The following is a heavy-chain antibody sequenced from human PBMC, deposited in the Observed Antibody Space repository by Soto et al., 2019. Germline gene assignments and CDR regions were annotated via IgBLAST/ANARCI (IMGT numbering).Heavy chain of an antibody. J-gene: IGHJ4*02. Sequence: SETLSLTCIVSGGSFSSADYYWTWIRQPPGRGLEWIGYIYYSGSTYYHPSLRSRRTISLDKSKRQFSLKLRSVPAADTAVYYCVSAHDGYPHFDSWGQGTMVTVSS. V-gene: IGHV4-30-4*01. D-gene: IGHD5-12*01. CDR1: GGSFSSADYY. CDR2: IYYSGST. CDR3: VSAHDGYPHFDS.